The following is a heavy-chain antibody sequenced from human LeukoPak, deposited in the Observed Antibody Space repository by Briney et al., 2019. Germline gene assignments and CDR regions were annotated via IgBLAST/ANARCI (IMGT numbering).Heavy chain of an antibody. J-gene: IGHJ6*02. D-gene: IGHD2-21*01. Sequence: SQTLSLTCAISGDSVSSNSAAWNWIRQSPSRGLEWLGRTFYRSEWYNGYAVSLKSRITINPDTSKNQFSLQLNSVTPEDTAVYYCARGRIAYYGMDVWGQGTTVTVSS. CDR2: TFYRSEWYN. V-gene: IGHV6-1*01. CDR1: GDSVSSNSAA. CDR3: ARGRIAYYGMDV.